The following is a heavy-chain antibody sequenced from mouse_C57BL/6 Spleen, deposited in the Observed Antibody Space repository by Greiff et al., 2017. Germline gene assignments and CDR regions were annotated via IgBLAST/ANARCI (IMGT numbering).Heavy chain of an antibody. J-gene: IGHJ1*03. CDR3: AREINYYGSSPRYFDV. Sequence: VQLQQPGAELVMPGASVKLSCKASGYTFTSYWMHWVKQRPGHGLEWIGEIDPADSYTNYNQKFKGKSTLTVDKSSSTAYMQLSSLTSEDSAVYYCAREINYYGSSPRYFDVWGTGTTVTVSS. CDR1: GYTFTSYW. D-gene: IGHD1-1*01. V-gene: IGHV1-69*01. CDR2: IDPADSYT.